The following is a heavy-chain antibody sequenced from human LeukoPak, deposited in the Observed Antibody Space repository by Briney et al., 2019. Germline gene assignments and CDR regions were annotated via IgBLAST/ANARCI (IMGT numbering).Heavy chain of an antibody. CDR1: GFTFSIYA. CDR3: AKDRMDSSGWPYGFDP. V-gene: IGHV3-23*01. CDR2: ISGSGGST. D-gene: IGHD6-19*01. J-gene: IGHJ5*02. Sequence: GGSMRLSCAASGFTFSIYAMSWVRQAPGKGLEWVSAISGSGGSTYYADSVKGQFTISRDNSKNTLYLQMNSLKVEDTAVYYCAKDRMDSSGWPYGFDPWGQGTLVTVSS.